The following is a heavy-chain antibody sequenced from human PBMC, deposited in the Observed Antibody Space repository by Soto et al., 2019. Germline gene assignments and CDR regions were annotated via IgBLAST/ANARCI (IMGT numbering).Heavy chain of an antibody. J-gene: IGHJ6*03. CDR1: GYTFTSYD. CDR3: ARAHGDYYYYFYYMDV. Sequence: QVQLVQSGAEVKKPGASVKVSCKGSGYTFTSYDINWVRQATGQGLEWMGWMNPNSGNTGYAQKFQGRVTMTRNTSISTPYMDLSSLRSEDTAVYYCARAHGDYYYYFYYMDVWGKGTTDTVSS. D-gene: IGHD1-26*01. V-gene: IGHV1-8*01. CDR2: MNPNSGNT.